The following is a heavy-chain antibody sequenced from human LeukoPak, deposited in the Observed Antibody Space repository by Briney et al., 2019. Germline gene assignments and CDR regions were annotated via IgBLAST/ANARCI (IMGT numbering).Heavy chain of an antibody. V-gene: IGHV1-69*13. CDR1: GGTFSSYA. J-gene: IGHJ4*02. CDR2: IIPIFGTA. CDR3: ATTDGVTTVTPVGS. Sequence: SVKVSCTASGGTFSSYAISWVRQAPGQGLEWVGGIIPIFGTANYAQKFQGRVTITADESTSTPYMELSSLRSEDTAVYYCATTDGVTTVTPVGSWGQGTLVTVSS. D-gene: IGHD4-17*01.